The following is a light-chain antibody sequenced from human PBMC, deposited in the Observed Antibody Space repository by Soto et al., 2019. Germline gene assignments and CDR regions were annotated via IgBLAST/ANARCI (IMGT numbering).Light chain of an antibody. CDR1: SSDVGSYNY. CDR2: EVS. Sequence: QSAPTQPASVSGSPGQSITISCTGASSDVGSYNYVSWYQQYPGKAPKLMLFEVSARPSGVSNRFSGSKSGNTASLTISGLQAEDEADYYCSSYTSSSSLVFGTGTKLTVL. CDR3: SSYTSSSSLV. V-gene: IGLV2-14*01. J-gene: IGLJ1*01.